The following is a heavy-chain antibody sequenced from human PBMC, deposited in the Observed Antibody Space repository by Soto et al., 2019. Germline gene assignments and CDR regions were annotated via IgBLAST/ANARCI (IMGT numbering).Heavy chain of an antibody. Sequence: GGSLRLSCAASGFTFSNYAMSWVRQAPGKGLEWVSPISGSGGSTYYADSVKGRFTISRDNSKNTLYLQMNSLRAEDTAVYYCARIPYYGSGSPTYYYMDVWGKGTTVTVSS. D-gene: IGHD3-10*01. J-gene: IGHJ6*03. CDR3: ARIPYYGSGSPTYYYMDV. CDR1: GFTFSNYA. CDR2: ISGSGGST. V-gene: IGHV3-23*01.